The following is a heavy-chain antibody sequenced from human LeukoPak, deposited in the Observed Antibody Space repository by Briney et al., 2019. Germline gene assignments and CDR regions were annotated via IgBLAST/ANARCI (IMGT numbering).Heavy chain of an antibody. CDR2: INPNSGGT. CDR1: GYTFTAYY. V-gene: IGHV1-2*02. CDR3: ARGLRDTAMVFFDY. J-gene: IGHJ4*02. Sequence: ASVTVSCKASGYTFTAYYMHWVRQAPGQGLEWMGWINPNSGGTKYAQHFQGRVTMTRDTSISTAYMELSSLRSDDTAVYYCARGLRDTAMVFFDYWGQGTLVTVSS. D-gene: IGHD5-18*01.